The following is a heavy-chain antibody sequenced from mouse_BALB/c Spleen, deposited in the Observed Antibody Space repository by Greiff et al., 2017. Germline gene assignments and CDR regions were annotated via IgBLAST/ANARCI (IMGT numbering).Heavy chain of an antibody. V-gene: IGHV1-5*01. D-gene: IGHD2-12*01. CDR3: TKLLEFAY. CDR2: IYPGNSDT. J-gene: IGHJ3*01. Sequence: VQLQQSGTVLARPGASVKMSCKASGYTFTSYWMHWVKQRPGQGLEWIGAIYPGNSDTSYNQKFKGKAKLTAVTSTSTAYMELSSLTNEDSAVYYCTKLLEFAYWGQGTLVTVSA. CDR1: GYTFTSYW.